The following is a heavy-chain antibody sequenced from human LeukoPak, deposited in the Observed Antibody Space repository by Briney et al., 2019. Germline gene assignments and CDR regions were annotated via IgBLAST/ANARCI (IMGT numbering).Heavy chain of an antibody. V-gene: IGHV3-7*01. CDR1: VFTFSIYW. D-gene: IGHD5-18*01. Sequence: GGSLRLSCAASVFTFSIYWTSGVAQAPGKGLECVANIKQDGRAQYYVHSVKGRFTISRDKAKISLYLQMNSLRAEDTAVYHCARESSDTAMVGGTNYYYYIDVWGKGTTVTISS. J-gene: IGHJ6*03. CDR2: IKQDGRAQ. CDR3: ARESSDTAMVGGTNYYYYIDV.